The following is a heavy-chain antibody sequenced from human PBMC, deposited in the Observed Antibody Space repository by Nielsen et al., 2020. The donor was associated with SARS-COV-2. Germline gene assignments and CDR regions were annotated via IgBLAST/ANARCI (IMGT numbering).Heavy chain of an antibody. J-gene: IGHJ3*01. V-gene: IGHV3-33*01. CDR1: GFTFSSYG. Sequence: GGSLRLSCAASGFTFSSYGMHWVRQAPGKGLEWVAVIWYDGSNKYYADSVKGRFTISRDNAKNSLYLQMNNLRVEDTAVYYCARVVIHDAFDLWGQGTTVTVSS. CDR2: IWYDGSNK. CDR3: ARVVIHDAFDL.